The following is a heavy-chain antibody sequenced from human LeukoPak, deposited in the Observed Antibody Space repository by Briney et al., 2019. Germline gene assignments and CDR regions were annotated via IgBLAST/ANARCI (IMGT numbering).Heavy chain of an antibody. CDR3: ASPPGGGYANWFDP. D-gene: IGHD5-12*01. CDR2: ISSSSSII. J-gene: IGHJ5*02. Sequence: GGSLRLSCAASGFTFSSYSMNWVRQAPGKGLEWVSYISSSSSIIYYADSVKGRFTISRDNAKNSLYLQMNSLRAEDTAVYYCASPPGGGYANWFDPWGQGTLVTVSS. V-gene: IGHV3-48*04. CDR1: GFTFSSYS.